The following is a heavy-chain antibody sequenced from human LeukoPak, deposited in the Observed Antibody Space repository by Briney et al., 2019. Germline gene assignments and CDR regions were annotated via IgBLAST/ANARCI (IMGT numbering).Heavy chain of an antibody. CDR2: MYYSVNT. J-gene: IGHJ5*02. V-gene: IGHV4-39*07. D-gene: IGHD4-17*01. Sequence: SETLSLTCTVSGGSISTSTYYWGWIRQPPGKGLEWIGSMYYSVNTYYNPSLKSRVTISVDTSKNQFSLKLNSVTAADTAVYYCARHDYGDYNWFDPWGQGTLVTVSS. CDR1: GGSISTSTYY. CDR3: ARHDYGDYNWFDP.